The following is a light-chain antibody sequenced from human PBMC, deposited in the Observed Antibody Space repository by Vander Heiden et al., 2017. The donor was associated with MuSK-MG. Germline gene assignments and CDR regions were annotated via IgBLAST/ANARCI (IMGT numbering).Light chain of an antibody. J-gene: IGLJ2*01. V-gene: IGLV3-1*01. CDR2: QDS. CDR1: KLGDKY. Sequence: SSELTQPPSVSVSPGQTASITCSGDKLGDKYACWYQQKPGQSPGLVIYQDSKRTTASPDRFSCYASENTATLTMHEAQAVDDDYYYYQAWHSSNVVFGGGTKLTVL. CDR3: QAWHSSNVV.